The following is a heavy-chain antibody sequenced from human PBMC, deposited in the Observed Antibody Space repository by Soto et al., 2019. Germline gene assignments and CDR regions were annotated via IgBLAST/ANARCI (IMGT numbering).Heavy chain of an antibody. CDR1: GGSISTYY. CDR2: IYSSEST. CDR3: VRLNGYCVRTSCHGYYGMDV. Sequence: SETLSLTCTVSGGSISTYYWAWIRQPPGKGLEWIGYIYSSESTYYHPSLLSRVTISVDTSMNEFSLRLSSVTAADTAVYYCVRLNGYCVRTSCHGYYGMDVWGQGTTVTVSS. J-gene: IGHJ6*02. V-gene: IGHV4-4*08. D-gene: IGHD2-2*03.